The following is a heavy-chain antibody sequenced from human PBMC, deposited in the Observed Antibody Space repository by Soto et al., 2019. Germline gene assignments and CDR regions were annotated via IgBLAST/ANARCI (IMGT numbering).Heavy chain of an antibody. D-gene: IGHD1-26*01. CDR1: GFTFSGYA. CDR2: ISYNGGYE. Sequence: QVQLVESGGGVVQPGRSLRLSCVASGFTFSGYALHWVRQAPGKGLEWVALISYNGGYEYQAEAVKGQFTISRDNSKNTVYLQMDNLRAEDTAVYYCARGGGGYHYYGMDVWGQGTAVTVSS. V-gene: IGHV3-30*04. J-gene: IGHJ6*02. CDR3: ARGGGGYHYYGMDV.